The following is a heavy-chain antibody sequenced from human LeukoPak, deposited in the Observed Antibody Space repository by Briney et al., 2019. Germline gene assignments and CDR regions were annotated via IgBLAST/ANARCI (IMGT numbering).Heavy chain of an antibody. D-gene: IGHD3-9*01. CDR3: ARDLAHDFDWPEYFDY. CDR1: GYTFNSYG. Sequence: GASVKVSCKASGYTFNSYGISWVRQAPGQGLEWMGWISAYNGHTNYAQKLQGRVTMTTDTSTSTAYMELRSLRSDDTAVYYCARDLAHDFDWPEYFDYWGQGTLVTVSS. CDR2: ISAYNGHT. J-gene: IGHJ4*02. V-gene: IGHV1-18*01.